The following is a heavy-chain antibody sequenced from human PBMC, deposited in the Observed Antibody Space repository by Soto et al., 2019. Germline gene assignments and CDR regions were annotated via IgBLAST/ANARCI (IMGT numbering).Heavy chain of an antibody. CDR1: GATFSGNF. J-gene: IGHJ4*02. D-gene: IGHD4-17*01. V-gene: IGHV1-2*02. CDR3: TRERSRANFQY. CDR2: INPDNGDT. Sequence: QVQLVQSGAEVREPGASVKVSCKPSGATFSGNFFHWVRQAPGQGLEWMGWINPDNGDTNYAQKFQDRVTMTRDTSISTAYMDLSRLRSDDTAVYFCTRERSRANFQYWGQGTLVTVSS.